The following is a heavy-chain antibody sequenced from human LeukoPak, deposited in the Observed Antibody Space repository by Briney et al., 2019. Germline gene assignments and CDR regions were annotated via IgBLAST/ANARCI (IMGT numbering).Heavy chain of an antibody. CDR2: ISYDGSNK. J-gene: IGHJ6*02. V-gene: IGHV3-30-3*01. CDR1: GFTFSSYA. CDR3: ARAIYYYRNGMDV. Sequence: PGGSLRLSCAASGFTFSSYAMHWVRQAPGKGLEWVAVISYDGSNKYHADSVKGRFTISRDNSKNTLYLQMNSLRAEDTAVYYCARAIYYYRNGMDVWGQGTTVTVSS.